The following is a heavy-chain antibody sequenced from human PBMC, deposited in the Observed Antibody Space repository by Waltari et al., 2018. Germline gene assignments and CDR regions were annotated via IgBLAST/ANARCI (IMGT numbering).Heavy chain of an antibody. V-gene: IGHV1-2*06. CDR2: INPNSGAT. CDR1: GYSFTAYY. D-gene: IGHD7-27*01. J-gene: IGHJ4*02. CDR3: ARVLSTVQLGIFAY. Sequence: QVQMVQSGAEVKKPGASVKVSCKASGYSFTAYYLHWVRQAPGQGLEWMGRINPNSGATTEAQMFQGRVTMTRDTSISTAYMEVTGLRSDDTAVYYCARVLSTVQLGIFAYWGQGTVVTVSS.